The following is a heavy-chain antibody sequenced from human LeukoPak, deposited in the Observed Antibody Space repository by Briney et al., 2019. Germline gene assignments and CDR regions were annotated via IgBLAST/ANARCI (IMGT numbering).Heavy chain of an antibody. J-gene: IGHJ3*02. CDR2: ISSTSSII. CDR1: GFTFSGYS. CDR3: MRESSYAFNI. V-gene: IGHV3-48*02. Sequence: GGSLRLSCGASGFTFSGYSMNWVRQAPGKGLEWVSYISSTSSIISYVDSVRGRFTISRDNAKNSLYLQMNSLRDEDTAVYYCMRESSYAFNIWGQGTMVTVSS.